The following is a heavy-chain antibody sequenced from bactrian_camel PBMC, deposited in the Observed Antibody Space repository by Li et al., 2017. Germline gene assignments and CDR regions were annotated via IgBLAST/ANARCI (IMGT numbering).Heavy chain of an antibody. D-gene: IGHD1*01. J-gene: IGHJ4*01. Sequence: DVQLVESGGGLVQPGGSLRLSCAASGFTFSTYAMSWVRQAPGKGLEWVSTMTDGGATYYADSVKDRFTMSRTYAENTVSLQMNSLKPEDTAMYYCWRNLGNWGQGTQVTVS. CDR2: MTDGGAT. CDR3: WRNLGN. CDR1: GFTFSTYA. V-gene: IGHV3S40*01.